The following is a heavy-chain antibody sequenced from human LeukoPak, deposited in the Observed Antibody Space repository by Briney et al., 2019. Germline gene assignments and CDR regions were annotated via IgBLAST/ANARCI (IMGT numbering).Heavy chain of an antibody. V-gene: IGHV3-9*01. Sequence: HPGRSLRLSCAASGFTFDDYAMHWVRQAPGKGLEWFSGISWNSGSIGYADSVKGRFTISRDNAKNSLYLQMNSLRAEDTALYYCAKWKSRSLETDYYYYYGMDVWGQGTTVTVSS. CDR1: GFTFDDYA. D-gene: IGHD1-1*01. CDR2: ISWNSGSI. CDR3: AKWKSRSLETDYYYYYGMDV. J-gene: IGHJ6*02.